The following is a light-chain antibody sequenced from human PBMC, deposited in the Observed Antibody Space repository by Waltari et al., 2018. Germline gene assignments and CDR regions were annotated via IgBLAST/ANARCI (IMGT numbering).Light chain of an antibody. V-gene: IGLV2-8*01. CDR2: EVN. CDR1: SSAGGGYNY. Sequence: QSALTQPPSASGSPGPSVTIPCPGTSSAGGGYNYVSWYQHHPGKAPKLMIYEVNKRPSGVPDRFSGSKSGNTASLTVSGLQAEDEADYYCSSYAGSNDVVFGGGTKLTVL. CDR3: SSYAGSNDVV. J-gene: IGLJ2*01.